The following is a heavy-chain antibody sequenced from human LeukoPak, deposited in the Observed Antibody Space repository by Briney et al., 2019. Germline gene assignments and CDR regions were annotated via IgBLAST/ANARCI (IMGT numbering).Heavy chain of an antibody. CDR1: GFTFSHYG. D-gene: IGHD4-11*01. V-gene: IGHV3-33*06. J-gene: IGHJ4*02. CDR2: IWNDGSDK. CDR3: AKDAQRGFDYSNSLES. Sequence: GGSLRLSCATSGFTFSHYGMHWVRQAPGKGLEWVAVIWNDGSDKYYADSVKGRFTISRDNSKNTVYLQMDSLRVEDTAVYYCAKDAQRGFDYSNSLESWGQGALVTVSS.